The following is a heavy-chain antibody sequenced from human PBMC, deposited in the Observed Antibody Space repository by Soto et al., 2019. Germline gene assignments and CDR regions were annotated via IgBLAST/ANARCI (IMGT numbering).Heavy chain of an antibody. D-gene: IGHD3-9*01. V-gene: IGHV3-30-3*01. CDR3: GRDPAYYDILTGYYSKGLNY. J-gene: IGHJ4*02. Sequence: QVQLVESGGGVVQPGRSLRLSCAASGFTFSTYAMHWVRQAPGKGLEWVAVISYDGSNKYYADSVKGRFTISRDNPKNTLYVKMNSLRAEDTVVYYCGRDPAYYDILTGYYSKGLNYWGKGTLVTVS. CDR2: ISYDGSNK. CDR1: GFTFSTYA.